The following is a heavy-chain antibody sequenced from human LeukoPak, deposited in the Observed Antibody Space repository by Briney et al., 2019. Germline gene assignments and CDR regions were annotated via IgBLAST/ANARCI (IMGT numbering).Heavy chain of an antibody. J-gene: IGHJ1*01. Sequence: GGSLRLSCAASGFTFSSYAMHWVRQAPGKGLEWVAVISYDGSNKYYADSVKGRFTISRDNSKNTLYLQMNSLRAEDTAVYYCARVGRRGYPYGYSPEYFQHWGQGTLVTVSS. V-gene: IGHV3-30-3*01. CDR2: ISYDGSNK. D-gene: IGHD5-18*01. CDR1: GFTFSSYA. CDR3: ARVGRRGYPYGYSPEYFQH.